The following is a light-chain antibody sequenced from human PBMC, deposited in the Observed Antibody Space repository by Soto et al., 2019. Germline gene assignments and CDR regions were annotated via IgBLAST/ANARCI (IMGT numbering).Light chain of an antibody. J-gene: IGKJ2*01. CDR1: QSIASY. V-gene: IGKV1-39*01. Sequence: DIQMTQSPSSLSASVGDRVTITCRASQSIASYLNWYQQKPGKAPKLLIYAASTLQSGVPSRFSGTGSGTHFTLTISSLQPEDFVSYYCQQSYRTPPTFGQGTKLEI. CDR2: AAS. CDR3: QQSYRTPPT.